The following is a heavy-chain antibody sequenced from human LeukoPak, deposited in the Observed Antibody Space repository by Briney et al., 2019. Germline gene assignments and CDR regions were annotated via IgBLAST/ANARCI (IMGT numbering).Heavy chain of an antibody. CDR2: ISSSGSTI. J-gene: IGHJ4*02. Sequence: GGSLRLSCAASGFTFSSYEMNWVRQAPGKGLEWVSYISSSGSTIYYADSVKGRFTISRDNAKNSLYLQMNSLRAEDTAVYYCAREGGSGKIDYWGQGTLVIVSS. D-gene: IGHD3-10*01. CDR1: GFTFSSYE. V-gene: IGHV3-48*03. CDR3: AREGGSGKIDY.